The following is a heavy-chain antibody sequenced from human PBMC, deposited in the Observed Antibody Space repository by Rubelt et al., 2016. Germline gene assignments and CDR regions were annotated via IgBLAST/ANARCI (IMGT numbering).Heavy chain of an antibody. Sequence: VEFGGGLAQPGGSLRLSCAASGFTFSSYGIHWVRQAPGKGLEWVAVVWPDGRYKSFGDSVRGRLIISRDNYRRTVSLRMSSLRAEDTAIYYCVRGGDDSGGHPPLDQWGQGTVVSVSS. J-gene: IGHJ4*02. CDR2: VWPDGRYK. CDR3: VRGGDDSGGHPPLDQ. V-gene: IGHV3-33*08. CDR1: GFTFSSYG. D-gene: IGHD2-21*02.